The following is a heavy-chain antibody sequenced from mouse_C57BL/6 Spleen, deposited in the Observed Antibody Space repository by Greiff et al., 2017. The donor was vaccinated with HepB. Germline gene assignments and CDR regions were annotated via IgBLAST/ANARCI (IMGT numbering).Heavy chain of an antibody. CDR3: AREGLYDGYFSHYFDY. Sequence: QVQLQQSGAELAKPGASVKLSCKASGYTFTSYWMHWVKQRPGQGLEWIGYINPSSGYTKYNQKFKDKATLTAAKSSSTAYLQLSSLTYEDSAVYSCAREGLYDGYFSHYFDYWGQGTTLTVSS. CDR1: GYTFTSYW. V-gene: IGHV1-7*01. J-gene: IGHJ2*01. D-gene: IGHD2-3*01. CDR2: INPSSGYT.